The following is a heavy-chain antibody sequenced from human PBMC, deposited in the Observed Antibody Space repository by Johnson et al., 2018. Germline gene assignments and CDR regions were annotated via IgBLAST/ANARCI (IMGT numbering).Heavy chain of an antibody. V-gene: IGHV4-59*01. CDR2: IYYSGST. CDR1: GGSISSYY. D-gene: IGHD5-18*01. CDR3: ARGSDTAMENYYYYYKDV. J-gene: IGHJ6*03. Sequence: QVQLQESGPGLVKPSETLSLTCTVSGGSISSYYWSWIRQPPGKGLEWIGYIYYSGSTNYNPSLKSRVTISVDTSKNQFSLKLSSVTAADTAVYYCARGSDTAMENYYYYYKDVWGKGTTVTVSS.